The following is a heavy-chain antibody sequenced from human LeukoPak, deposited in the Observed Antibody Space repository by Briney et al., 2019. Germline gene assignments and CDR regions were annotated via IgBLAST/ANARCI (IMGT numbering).Heavy chain of an antibody. D-gene: IGHD2-21*01. Sequence: GGSLRLSCAASGFTFSTYAMSWVRQTPGKGLEWVSIISGSGGSTYYADSVKGRFSISRDNSKNTLYLQMDGLRGEDTAVYYCAKDFRIGYSAHFNYWGQGALVTVSS. J-gene: IGHJ4*02. CDR1: GFTFSTYA. CDR2: ISGSGGST. V-gene: IGHV3-23*01. CDR3: AKDFRIGYSAHFNY.